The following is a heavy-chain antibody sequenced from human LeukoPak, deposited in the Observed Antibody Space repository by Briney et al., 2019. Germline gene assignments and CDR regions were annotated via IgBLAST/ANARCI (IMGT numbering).Heavy chain of an antibody. D-gene: IGHD3-22*01. CDR3: ARTRGYDSSGYYSVPFGY. CDR1: GGSISSGGYY. J-gene: IGHJ4*02. Sequence: SETLSLTCTVSGGSISSGGYYWSWIRQHPGKGLEWIGYIYRSGSTYYNPSLKSRVTISVDTSKNQFSLKLSSVTAADTAVYYCARTRGYDSSGYYSVPFGYWGRGTLVTVSS. V-gene: IGHV4-31*03. CDR2: IYRSGST.